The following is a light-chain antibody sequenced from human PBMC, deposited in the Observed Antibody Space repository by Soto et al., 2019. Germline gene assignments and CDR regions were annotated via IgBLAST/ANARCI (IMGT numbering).Light chain of an antibody. CDR1: HSVTRY. Sequence: VLTQSPGTLSLSPWESATLSCRASHSVTRYVAWYQQKTGQAPRLLISDGSGRATGIPDRFSGSGSETDLSLTINRLEPEDFAVYFCQQYGSSPITFGQGTRLEIK. J-gene: IGKJ5*01. CDR2: DGS. CDR3: QQYGSSPIT. V-gene: IGKV3-20*01.